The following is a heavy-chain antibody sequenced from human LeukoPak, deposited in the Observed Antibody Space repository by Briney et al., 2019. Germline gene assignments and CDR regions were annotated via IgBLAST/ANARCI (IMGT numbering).Heavy chain of an antibody. CDR3: ARGVADTVDY. D-gene: IGHD6-19*01. CDR1: GYTFTSCG. Sequence: GASVKLSCNSSGYTFTSCGISWVRQPPTQGFEGMGCKSVYNGNTIYAQKLQGRVTMTTDTSTSSAYMELRSLRSDDTAVYYCARGVADTVDYWGQGTLVTVSS. V-gene: IGHV1-18*01. CDR2: KSVYNGNT. J-gene: IGHJ4*02.